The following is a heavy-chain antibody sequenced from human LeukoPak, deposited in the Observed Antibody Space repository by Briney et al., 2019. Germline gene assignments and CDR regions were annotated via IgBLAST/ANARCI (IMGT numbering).Heavy chain of an antibody. Sequence: SETLSLTCTVSGGSINTDNYYWSWIRQFPVKGLEWIGYIHHTGTTYYNPSLRSRVSISVFTSNNQFSLTLISVTAADTAVYYCARNLVPYFGELDPWGRGTLVTVSS. J-gene: IGHJ5*02. V-gene: IGHV4-31*03. CDR2: IHHTGTT. CDR3: ARNLVPYFGELDP. D-gene: IGHD3-10*01. CDR1: GGSINTDNYY.